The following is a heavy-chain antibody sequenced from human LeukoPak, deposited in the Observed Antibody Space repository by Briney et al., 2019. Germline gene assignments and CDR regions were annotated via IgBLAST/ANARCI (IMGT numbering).Heavy chain of an antibody. CDR3: ARVRRDDYLPDY. CDR1: GFTFSSYS. CDR2: VSDSGSNR. J-gene: IGHJ4*02. D-gene: IGHD5-24*01. Sequence: GGSLRLSCAASGFTFSSYSMSRVRQAPGQGLEWVSVVSDSGSNRYYADSVKGRFTISRDNSKSTLYLQMNSLRAEDTAVYYCARVRRDDYLPDYWGQGTLVTVSS. V-gene: IGHV3-23*01.